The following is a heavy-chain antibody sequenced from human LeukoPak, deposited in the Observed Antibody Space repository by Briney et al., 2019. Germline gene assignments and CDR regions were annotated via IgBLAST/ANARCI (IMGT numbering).Heavy chain of an antibody. CDR3: ARTLGPSAADFHFDY. J-gene: IGHJ4*02. V-gene: IGHV4-61*01. Sequence: SETLSLTCTVSGGSVSSGSYYWSWIRQPPWKGLEWIGHIYYSGSTNYNPSLKSRVTISVDTSKNQFSLKLSSVTAADTAVYYCARTLGPSAADFHFDYWGQGTLVTVSS. CDR2: IYYSGST. D-gene: IGHD6-13*01. CDR1: GGSVSSGSYY.